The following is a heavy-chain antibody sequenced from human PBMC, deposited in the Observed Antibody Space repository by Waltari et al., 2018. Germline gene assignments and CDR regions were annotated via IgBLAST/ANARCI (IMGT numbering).Heavy chain of an antibody. J-gene: IGHJ6*02. CDR1: GYTFTSYD. CDR2: MNPNSGNT. D-gene: IGHD3-3*01. CDR3: ARGGEHYDLWRGPLGMDV. Sequence: QVQLVQSGAEVKKPGASVKVSCKASGYTFTSYDINWVRQATGPGLEWMGWMNPNSGNTGDAHKFQGRVTMTRNTSRSTAYRELSSLRSEDTAVYYCARGGEHYDLWRGPLGMDVWGQGTTVTVSS. V-gene: IGHV1-8*01.